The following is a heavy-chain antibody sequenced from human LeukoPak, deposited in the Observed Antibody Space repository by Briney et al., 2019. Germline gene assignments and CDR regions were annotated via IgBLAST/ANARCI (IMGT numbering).Heavy chain of an antibody. D-gene: IGHD4-11*01. J-gene: IGHJ4*02. CDR1: GFTFSSYW. CDR2: ISSGSSTI. CDR3: ANDYSNDF. Sequence: SGGSLRLSCAASGFTFSSYWMSWVRQAPGKGLEWVSYISSGSSTIYYADSVKDRFTISRDNAKNSLYLQMNSLRDEDTAVYYCANDYSNDFWGQGTLVTVSS. V-gene: IGHV3-48*02.